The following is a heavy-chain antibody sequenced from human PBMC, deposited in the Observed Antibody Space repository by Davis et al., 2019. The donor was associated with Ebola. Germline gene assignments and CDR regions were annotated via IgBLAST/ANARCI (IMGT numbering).Heavy chain of an antibody. CDR2: IIPMFRTE. D-gene: IGHD4-23*01. CDR3: ARDLVVTPVDY. J-gene: IGHJ4*02. Sequence: SVKVSCKASGGTFSSYAISWVRQAPGQGLEWMGGIIPMFRTEKYAQKFQGRVTITADESTSTAYMELSSLRSEDTAVYYCARDLVVTPVDYWGQGTLVTVSS. V-gene: IGHV1-69*13. CDR1: GGTFSSYA.